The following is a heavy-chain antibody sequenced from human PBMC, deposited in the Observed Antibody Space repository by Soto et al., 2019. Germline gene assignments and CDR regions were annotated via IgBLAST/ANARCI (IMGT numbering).Heavy chain of an antibody. D-gene: IGHD3-16*01. CDR1: RGSFSYFH. CDR2: IHTSGST. Sequence: QVQLQQWGGGLLKPSETLSLTCGLHRGSFSYFHWSWIRQPPGKGLEWIGEIHTSGSTNYNPSLRSRVTMSIDTSARQFSLTLNSVTAADTAVYYCARVGGNPASTNDFWGQGALVTVSS. V-gene: IGHV4-34*01. CDR3: ARVGGNPASTNDF. J-gene: IGHJ4*02.